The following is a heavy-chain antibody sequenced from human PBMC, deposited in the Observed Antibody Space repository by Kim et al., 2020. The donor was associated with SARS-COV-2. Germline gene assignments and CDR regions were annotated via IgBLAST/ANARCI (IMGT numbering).Heavy chain of an antibody. CDR3: AKGGYDTRDYSAPFDY. J-gene: IGHJ4*02. D-gene: IGHD3-22*01. V-gene: IGHV3-23*01. Sequence: DSVKGRFTVSRDNSKNTLFLQMHSLRAEDTAVDYCAKGGYDTRDYSAPFDYWGQGTLVTVSS.